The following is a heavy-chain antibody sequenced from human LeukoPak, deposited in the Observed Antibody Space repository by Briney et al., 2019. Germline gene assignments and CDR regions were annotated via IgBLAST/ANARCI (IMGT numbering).Heavy chain of an antibody. Sequence: PSETLSLTCTVSGGSISSSSYYWDWIRQPPGKGLEWIVSIYYSGSTYYNPSLKSRVTISVDTSKNQFSLKLSPVTAADTAVYYCARRKGAYSYYYYYMDVWGKGTPVTVSS. CDR2: IYYSGST. CDR3: ARRKGAYSYYYYYMDV. J-gene: IGHJ6*03. CDR1: GGSISSSSYY. V-gene: IGHV4-39*01. D-gene: IGHD1-26*01.